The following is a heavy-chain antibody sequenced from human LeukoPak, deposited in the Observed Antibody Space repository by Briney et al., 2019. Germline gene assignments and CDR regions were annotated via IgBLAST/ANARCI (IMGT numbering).Heavy chain of an antibody. Sequence: GGSLRLSCVPSGFTFRSNWMYWVRQVAGKGRVWVSRINSDGSDTSYADSVKGRFTISRDNAKSTLYLQMNSLGVDDTAVYYCARLKEVWGQGTMVTVSS. D-gene: IGHD4/OR15-4a*01. J-gene: IGHJ3*01. CDR3: ARLKEV. CDR2: INSDGSDT. V-gene: IGHV3-74*01. CDR1: GFTFRSNW.